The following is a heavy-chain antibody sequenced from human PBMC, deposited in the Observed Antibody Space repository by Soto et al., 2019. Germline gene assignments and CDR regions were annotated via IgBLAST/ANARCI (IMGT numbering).Heavy chain of an antibody. CDR3: ARASTIAVAGIRVGAPLDYYYMDV. Sequence: GGSLRLSCAASGFTFSSYSMNWVRQAPGKGLEWVSSISSSSSYIYYADSVKGRFTISRDNAKNSLYLQMNSLRAEDTAVYYCARASTIAVAGIRVGAPLDYYYMDVWGKGTTVTVSS. V-gene: IGHV3-21*01. CDR2: ISSSSSYI. J-gene: IGHJ6*03. D-gene: IGHD6-19*01. CDR1: GFTFSSYS.